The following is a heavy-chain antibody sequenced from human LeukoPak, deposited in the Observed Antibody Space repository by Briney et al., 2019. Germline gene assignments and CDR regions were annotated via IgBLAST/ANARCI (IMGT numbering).Heavy chain of an antibody. D-gene: IGHD3-9*01. V-gene: IGHV3-30-3*01. CDR1: GFTFSSYA. CDR3: GRGGGGLRYFDWLPFDY. Sequence: PGGSLRLSCAASGFTFSSYAMHWVRQAPGKGLEWVAVISYDGSNKYYADSVKGRFTISRDNSKNTLYLQMNSLRAEDTAVYYCGRGGGGLRYFDWLPFDYWGQGTLVTVSS. J-gene: IGHJ4*02. CDR2: ISYDGSNK.